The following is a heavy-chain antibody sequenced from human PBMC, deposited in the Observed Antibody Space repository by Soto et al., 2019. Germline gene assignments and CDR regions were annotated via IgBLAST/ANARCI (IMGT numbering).Heavy chain of an antibody. CDR2: IYYSGST. J-gene: IGHJ4*02. V-gene: IGHV4-39*01. D-gene: IGHD2-15*01. Sequence: QLQLQESGPGLVKPSETLSLTCTVSGGSISSSSYYWGWIRQPPGKGLEWIGSIYYSGSTYYNPSLKSGVSLSVDTSKNQFSLKLRSVTAADTAVYYCARHTPAISISDHWGQGTLVTVSS. CDR1: GGSISSSSYY. CDR3: ARHTPAISISDH.